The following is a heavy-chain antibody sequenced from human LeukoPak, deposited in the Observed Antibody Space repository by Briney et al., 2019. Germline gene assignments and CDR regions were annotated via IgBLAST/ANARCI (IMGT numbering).Heavy chain of an antibody. CDR1: GFPFSSHG. Sequence: GGSLRLSCAGSGFPFSSHGMNWVRQAPGKGLEWVSGISPGGGPTYYADSVRGRFTISRDDSKNTLYPQMKNLRAEDTAVYYCAKDGAWLRFDDWGQGILVTVSS. CDR3: AKDGAWLRFDD. J-gene: IGHJ4*02. D-gene: IGHD5-12*01. CDR2: ISPGGGPT. V-gene: IGHV3-23*01.